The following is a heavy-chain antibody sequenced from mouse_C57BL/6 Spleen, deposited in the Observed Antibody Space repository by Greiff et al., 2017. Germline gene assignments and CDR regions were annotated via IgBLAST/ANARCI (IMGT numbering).Heavy chain of an antibody. J-gene: IGHJ1*03. Sequence: VMLVESGAELARPGASVKLSCKASGYTFTSYGISWVKQRTGQGLEWIGEIYPRSGNTYYNEKFKGKATLTADKSSSTAYMELRSLTSEDSAVYYCARSPYPWYFDVWGTGTTVTVSS. CDR3: ARSPYPWYFDV. CDR2: IYPRSGNT. D-gene: IGHD6-5*01. CDR1: GYTFTSYG. V-gene: IGHV1-81*01.